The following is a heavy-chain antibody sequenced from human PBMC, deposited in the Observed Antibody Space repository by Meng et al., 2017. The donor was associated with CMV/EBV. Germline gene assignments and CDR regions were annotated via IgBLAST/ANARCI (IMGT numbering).Heavy chain of an antibody. V-gene: IGHV3-73*01. Sequence: EGSLRLSCAASGFTFSSYWMSWVRQASGKGLEWVGRIRSKANSYATAYAASVKGRFTISRDDSKNTAYLQMNSLKTEDTAVYYCTSRYFSSSWYWFDPWGQGTLVTVSS. J-gene: IGHJ5*02. CDR2: IRSKANSYAT. D-gene: IGHD6-13*01. CDR1: GFTFSSYW. CDR3: TSRYFSSSWYWFDP.